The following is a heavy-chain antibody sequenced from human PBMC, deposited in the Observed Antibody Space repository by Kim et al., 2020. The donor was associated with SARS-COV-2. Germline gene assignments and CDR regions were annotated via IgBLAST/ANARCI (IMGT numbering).Heavy chain of an antibody. Sequence: GGSLRLSCAASGFTVSSNYMSWVRQAPGKGLEWVSVIYSGGSTYYADSVKGRFTISRDNSKNTLYLQMNSLRAEDTAVYYCARDSKPYCSGGSCYRYYYMDVWGKGTMVAVS. CDR2: IYSGGST. V-gene: IGHV3-66*01. D-gene: IGHD2-15*01. CDR1: GFTVSSNY. CDR3: ARDSKPYCSGGSCYRYYYMDV. J-gene: IGHJ6*03.